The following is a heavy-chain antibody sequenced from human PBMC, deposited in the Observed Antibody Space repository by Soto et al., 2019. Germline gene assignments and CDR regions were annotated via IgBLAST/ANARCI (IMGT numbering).Heavy chain of an antibody. CDR2: FSSGGINT. V-gene: IGHV3-23*01. D-gene: IGHD3-22*01. CDR3: AKDKDDYYYTSGPDAFDI. CDR1: GFTFSNYA. Sequence: PAGSLRLSCAASGFTFSNYAMSWVRQAPGKGLEWVSTFSSGGINTYYTDSVKGRFTISRDNSKNTLHLQMNSLRAEDTAVYYCAKDKDDYYYTSGPDAFDIWGQGTMVTVSS. J-gene: IGHJ3*02.